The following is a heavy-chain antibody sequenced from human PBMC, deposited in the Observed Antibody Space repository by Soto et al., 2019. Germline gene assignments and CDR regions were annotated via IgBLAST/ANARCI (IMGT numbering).Heavy chain of an antibody. CDR3: AKDLQGAVLAPY. CDR1: GFTFSSYA. CDR2: ISGSCGST. V-gene: IGHV3-23*01. J-gene: IGHJ4*02. D-gene: IGHD6-19*01. Sequence: GGSLRLSCAASGFTFSSYAMSWVRQAPGKGLEWVSAISGSCGSTYYADSVKGRFTISRDNSKNTLYLQMNSLRAEDTAVYYCAKDLQGAVLAPYWGQGTLVTVSS.